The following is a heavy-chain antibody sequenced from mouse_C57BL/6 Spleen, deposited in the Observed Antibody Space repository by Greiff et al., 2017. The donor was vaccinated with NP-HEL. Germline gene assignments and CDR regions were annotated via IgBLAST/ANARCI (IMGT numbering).Heavy chain of an antibody. CDR1: GFSLTSYG. J-gene: IGHJ3*01. Sequence: VQVVESGPGLVQPSQSLSITCTVSGFSLTSYGVHWVRQSPGKGLEWLGVIWSGGSTDYNAAFISRLSISKDNSKSQVFFKMNMLQADDTAIYYCARNYGGTGAWFAYWGQGTLVTVSA. D-gene: IGHD1-1*01. V-gene: IGHV2-2*01. CDR3: ARNYGGTGAWFAY. CDR2: IWSGGST.